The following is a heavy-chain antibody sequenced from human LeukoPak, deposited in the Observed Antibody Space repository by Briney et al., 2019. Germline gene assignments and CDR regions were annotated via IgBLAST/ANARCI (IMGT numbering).Heavy chain of an antibody. Sequence: ASVKVSCKASGCTFSSYAISWVRQAPGQGLEWRGGIIPIFGTANYAQKLQGRVTITTDESTSTAYMELSSLRSDDTAVYYCARENYAGANWFDPWAQGTLVTVS. V-gene: IGHV1-69*05. CDR2: IIPIFGTA. J-gene: IGHJ5*02. CDR3: ARENYAGANWFDP. D-gene: IGHD1-7*01. CDR1: GCTFSSYA.